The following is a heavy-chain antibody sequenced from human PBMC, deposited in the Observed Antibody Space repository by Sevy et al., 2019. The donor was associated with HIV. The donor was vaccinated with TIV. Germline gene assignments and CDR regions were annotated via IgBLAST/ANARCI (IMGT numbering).Heavy chain of an antibody. CDR2: IKQDGSEK. CDR1: GFTFSSYW. CDR3: ARDWECTGGVRYFMEV. V-gene: IGHV3-7*03. Sequence: GGSLRLSCAASGFTFSSYWMSWVRQAPGKGLEWVANIKQDGSEKYYVDSVKGRFTISRANAKNSLYLQMNSLRAEDTAVSYCARDWECTGGVRYFMEVWVQGTTVTVSS. J-gene: IGHJ6*02. D-gene: IGHD2-8*02.